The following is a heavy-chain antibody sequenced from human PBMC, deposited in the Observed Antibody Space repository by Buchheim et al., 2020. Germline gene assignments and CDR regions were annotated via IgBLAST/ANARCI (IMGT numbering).Heavy chain of an antibody. CDR3: ARLEVGDFWSGYYPSDY. D-gene: IGHD3-3*01. V-gene: IGHV3-7*01. Sequence: EVQLVESGGDLVQPGGSLRLSCAASGFTFSTQWMSWVRQAPGKGLEWVANIKEDGSERNYVDSVKGRFTISRDNAKNSLYLQMNSLRDEDTAVYYCARLEVGDFWSGYYPSDYWGQGTL. J-gene: IGHJ4*02. CDR1: GFTFSTQW. CDR2: IKEDGSER.